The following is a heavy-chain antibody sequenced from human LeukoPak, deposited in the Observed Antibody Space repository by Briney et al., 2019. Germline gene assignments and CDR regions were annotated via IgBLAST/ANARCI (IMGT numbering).Heavy chain of an antibody. CDR3: ARDRGREWGQLLLYYYYYGMDV. J-gene: IGHJ6*02. V-gene: IGHV3-23*01. CDR1: GFTFSSYA. CDR2: ISGSGGST. D-gene: IGHD2-15*01. Sequence: GGSLRLSCAASGFTFSSYAMSWVRQAPGKGLEWVSAISGSGGSTYYADSVKGRFTISRDNSKNTLYLQMNSLRAEDTAVYYCARDRGREWGQLLLYYYYYGMDVWGQGTTVTVSS.